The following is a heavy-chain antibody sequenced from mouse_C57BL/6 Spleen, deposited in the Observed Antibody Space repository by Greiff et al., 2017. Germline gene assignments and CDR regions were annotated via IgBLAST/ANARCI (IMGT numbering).Heavy chain of an antibody. CDR1: GFSLTSYG. J-gene: IGHJ4*01. Sequence: QVQLQQSGPGLVAPSQSLSITCTVSGFSLTSYGVHWVRQPPGKCLEWLVVIWSDGSTTYNSALKSRLSISKDNSKSQVFLKMNSLQTDDTAMYYWARQIYGNYGAMDYWGQGTSVTVSS. CDR3: ARQIYGNYGAMDY. CDR2: IWSDGST. V-gene: IGHV2-6-1*01. D-gene: IGHD2-1*01.